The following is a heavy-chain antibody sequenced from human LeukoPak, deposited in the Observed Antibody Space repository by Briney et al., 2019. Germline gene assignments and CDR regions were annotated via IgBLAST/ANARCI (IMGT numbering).Heavy chain of an antibody. V-gene: IGHV3-30*02. D-gene: IGHD5-12*01. CDR2: LRSDGSDR. J-gene: IGHJ6*03. CDR3: ARDPGSGRHSYYMDV. CDR1: GFTFSRYG. Sequence: GGSLRLSCAASGFTFSRYGMHWARQAPGKGLEWVAFLRSDGSDRFYPDSVKGRFTISRDNSKNTLYLQMNSLRPEDTAVYYCARDPGSGRHSYYMDVWGKGTTVIVS.